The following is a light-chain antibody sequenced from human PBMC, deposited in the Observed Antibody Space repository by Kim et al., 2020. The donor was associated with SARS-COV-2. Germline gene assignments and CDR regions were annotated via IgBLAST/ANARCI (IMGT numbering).Light chain of an antibody. J-gene: IGKJ4*01. V-gene: IGKV3-11*01. CDR3: QQRSNWPPLT. CDR2: DAS. CDR1: QSVSSY. Sequence: EIVLTQSPATLSLSPGDRATLSCMASQSVSSYLVWYQQKPGQAPRLLIYDASNGATGLPARFSGSGSGTDFTLTISSLEPEDFAVYYCQQRSNWPPLTFCEGAKGW.